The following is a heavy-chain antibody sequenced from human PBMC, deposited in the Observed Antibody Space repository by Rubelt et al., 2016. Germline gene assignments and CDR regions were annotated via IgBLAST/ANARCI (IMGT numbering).Heavy chain of an antibody. CDR1: GYTFTSYG. CDR2: ISAYNGNT. J-gene: IGHJ4*02. D-gene: IGHD3-22*01. CDR3: ARFAIGGHSSGYLFDY. Sequence: QVQLVQSGAEVKKPGASVKVSCKASGYTFTSYGISWVRQAPGQGLEWMGWISAYNGNTNYAQKFQGRVTRATDTSTSTAYMELSRLRSDDTAVYYCARFAIGGHSSGYLFDYWGQGTLVTVSS. V-gene: IGHV1-18*01.